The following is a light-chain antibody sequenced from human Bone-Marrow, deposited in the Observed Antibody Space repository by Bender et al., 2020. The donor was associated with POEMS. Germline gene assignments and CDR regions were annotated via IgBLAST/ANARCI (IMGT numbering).Light chain of an antibody. CDR2: TTY. CDR3: AAWDDSLSGVV. J-gene: IGLJ2*01. CDR1: TSNIGNNY. Sequence: QPTLTQSPSASGTPGQSITISCSGSTSNIGNNYVYWYQQFPGSAPKLLIYTTYQRPLGVPDRFSASKSGTSASLAIRGLRFEDDADYYCAAWDDSLSGVVFGGGTKVTVL. V-gene: IGLV1-47*01.